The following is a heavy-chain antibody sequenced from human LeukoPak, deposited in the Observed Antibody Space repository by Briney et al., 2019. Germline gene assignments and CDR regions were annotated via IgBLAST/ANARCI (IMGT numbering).Heavy chain of an antibody. D-gene: IGHD3-10*01. CDR1: GFTFSSYS. J-gene: IGHJ6*02. V-gene: IGHV3-21*05. Sequence: PGGSLRLSCAASGFTFSSYSMNWVRQAPGKGLEWVSHITASGTAIYYADSVRGRFTISRDSAKNSLYLQMNSLRAEDTALYYCARALWSGHIYYGMDVWGQGTTVTVSS. CDR2: ITASGTAI. CDR3: ARALWSGHIYYGMDV.